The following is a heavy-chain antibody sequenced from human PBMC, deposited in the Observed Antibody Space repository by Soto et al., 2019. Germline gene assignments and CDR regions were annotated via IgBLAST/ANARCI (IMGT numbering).Heavy chain of an antibody. CDR2: VSGSGGGT. CDR3: VREGGDSSSLVDNYFDY. D-gene: IGHD1-26*01. V-gene: IGHV3-23*01. CDR1: GSTFAHQA. Sequence: EVQLLESGGGLVQPGGSLRLSCAASGSTFAHQAMSWVRQAPGTGLEWVSAVSGSGGGTYYADSVKGRFTISRDNSKNTPSLQMNSLRVEDTAVYYCVREGGDSSSLVDNYFDYWGQGALVTVSS. J-gene: IGHJ4*02.